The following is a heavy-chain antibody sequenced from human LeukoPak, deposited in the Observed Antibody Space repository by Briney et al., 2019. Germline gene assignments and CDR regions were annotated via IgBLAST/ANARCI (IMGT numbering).Heavy chain of an antibody. CDR3: ARNRGRRDYYGSGSYSYYYYYYGMDV. CDR1: GFTFSSYA. CDR2: IRGSGGST. V-gene: IGHV3-23*01. Sequence: GGALRLSCAASGFTFSSYAMSWVRQAPGKGLEWVSAIRGSGGSTYYADSVKGRFTISRDNAKNPLYLQMNSLRARGTAVYYCARNRGRRDYYGSGSYSYYYYYYGMDVWGQGTTVTVSS. D-gene: IGHD3-10*01. J-gene: IGHJ6*02.